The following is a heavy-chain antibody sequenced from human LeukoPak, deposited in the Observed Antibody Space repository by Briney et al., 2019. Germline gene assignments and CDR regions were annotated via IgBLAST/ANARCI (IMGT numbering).Heavy chain of an antibody. CDR2: VGHSGSA. J-gene: IGHJ5*02. D-gene: IGHD5-12*01. CDR3: ARQYSGYLRNWFDP. CDR1: GGSFSAFF. V-gene: IGHV4-34*01. Sequence: SETLSLTCAVSGGSFSAFFWRWIRQPPGKGLEWIGDVGHSGSADYNPSLKSRVTISVDTSKNQFSLKLSSVTAADTAVYYCARQYSGYLRNWFDPWGQGTLVTVSS.